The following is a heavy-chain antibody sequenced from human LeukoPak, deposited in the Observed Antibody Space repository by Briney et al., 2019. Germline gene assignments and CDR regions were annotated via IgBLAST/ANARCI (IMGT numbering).Heavy chain of an antibody. CDR1: GVSFSGYY. J-gene: IGHJ3*01. Sequence: PSETLSLTCAVYGVSFSGYYWSWIRQPPGKGLEWIGYIYYSGATSYNPSLKSRVTISIDTSKNQFSLNLGSVTAADTAMYYCSRGGSYYRAMMWGQGTMVAVSS. CDR3: SRGGSYYRAMM. V-gene: IGHV4-59*01. CDR2: IYYSGAT. D-gene: IGHD3-10*01.